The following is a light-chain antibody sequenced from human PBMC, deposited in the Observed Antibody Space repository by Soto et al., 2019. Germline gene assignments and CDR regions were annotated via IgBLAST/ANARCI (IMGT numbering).Light chain of an antibody. J-gene: IGLJ2*01. V-gene: IGLV2-11*01. CDR2: DVT. CDR1: SSDVGGYNY. CDR3: CSYAGSDILI. Sequence: QSALTQPRSVSGSPGQSVTISCTGTSSDVGGYNYVSWYQRHPGKAPKLIISDVTKRPSGVPDRFSGSNSCNTASLTISGLQSEYEADNDCCSYAGSDILIFGGGTKLTVL.